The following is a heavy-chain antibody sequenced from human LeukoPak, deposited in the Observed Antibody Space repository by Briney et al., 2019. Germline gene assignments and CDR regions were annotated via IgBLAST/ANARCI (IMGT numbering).Heavy chain of an antibody. Sequence: GGCLQICCQGSGYRFTSYWMGGGRQVPGKGVEGMGIIYPGDSDTRYSPSFQGQVTISADKSISTAYLQWSSLKASDTAMYYCARLIRSSGLSRAFDIWGQGTMVTVSS. CDR2: IYPGDSDT. V-gene: IGHV5-51*01. D-gene: IGHD3-22*01. CDR3: ARLIRSSGLSRAFDI. J-gene: IGHJ3*02. CDR1: GYRFTSYW.